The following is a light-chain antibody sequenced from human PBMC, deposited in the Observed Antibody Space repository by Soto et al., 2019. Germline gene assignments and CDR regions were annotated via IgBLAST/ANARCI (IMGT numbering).Light chain of an antibody. Sequence: QSVLTQPHSVSGSPLQSVTISCTGTSSDVGSSNGVSWYQQPPGTAPKLVIYDVSNRPSGVPDRFSGSKSGNTASLTISGLQAEDEADYYCSSYTSTSTYVFGTGTKVTVL. V-gene: IGLV2-18*02. CDR3: SSYTSTSTYV. CDR2: DVS. CDR1: SSDVGSSNG. J-gene: IGLJ1*01.